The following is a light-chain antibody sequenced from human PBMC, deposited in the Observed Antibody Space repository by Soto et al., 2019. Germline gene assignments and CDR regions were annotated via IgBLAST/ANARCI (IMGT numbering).Light chain of an antibody. Sequence: DIQMTQSPSSLSACIGDRVNISCQASHDIRKYLNWYQQKPGKAPKLLIYDASNLEPGVPSRFRASGYGTDFTFTITSLQPEDIATYYCQQYNNGLITFGQGTRLEIK. V-gene: IGKV1-33*01. CDR2: DAS. CDR1: HDIRKY. CDR3: QQYNNGLIT. J-gene: IGKJ5*01.